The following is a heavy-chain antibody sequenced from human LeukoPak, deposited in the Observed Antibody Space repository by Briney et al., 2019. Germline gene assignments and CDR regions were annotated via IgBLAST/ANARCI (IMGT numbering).Heavy chain of an antibody. V-gene: IGHV3-66*01. J-gene: IGHJ6*02. CDR3: VTEYGSGSWVYYYYGMDV. CDR2: IYSGGST. Sequence: GGSLRLSCAASGFTVSSNYMSWVRQAPGKGLEWVSVIYSGGSTYYADSVKGRFTISRDNSKNTLYLQMNSLRAEDTAVYYCVTEYGSGSWVYYYYGMDVWGQGTTVTVSS. CDR1: GFTVSSNY. D-gene: IGHD3-10*01.